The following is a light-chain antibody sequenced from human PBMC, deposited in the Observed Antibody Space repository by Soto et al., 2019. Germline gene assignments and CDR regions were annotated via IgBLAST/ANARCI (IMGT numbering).Light chain of an antibody. J-gene: IGKJ2*01. CDR1: QTISSW. CDR3: HQYITYPHT. CDR2: DAS. V-gene: IGKV1-5*01. Sequence: DVQMTQSPSSLSASVGDRVTITCRASQTISSWLAWYQQKPGKAPNLLIYDASSLESWVPSRFSGSGSGTEFTLTISSLQPDDFATYYCHQYITYPHTFGQGTKLEIK.